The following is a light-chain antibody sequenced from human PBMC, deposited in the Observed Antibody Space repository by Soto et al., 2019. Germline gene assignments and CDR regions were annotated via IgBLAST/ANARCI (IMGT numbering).Light chain of an antibody. V-gene: IGLV1-36*01. CDR3: ASWDDSLNGMV. CDR1: SSSIGNNA. J-gene: IGLJ2*01. Sequence: QSVLTQPPSVSEAPRQRVTISCSGSSSSIGNNAVNWYQQLPGKAPKLLIYYDDLLSSGVSDRFSSSKSGTSASLAISGLQSEDEADYYCASWDDSLNGMVFGGGTQLTVL. CDR2: YDD.